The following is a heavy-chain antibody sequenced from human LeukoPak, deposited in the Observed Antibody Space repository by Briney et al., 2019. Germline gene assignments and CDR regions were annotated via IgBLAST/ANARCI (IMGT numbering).Heavy chain of an antibody. CDR2: ISSSSSYI. CDR3: ARDSSGTGGYDY. CDR1: SFTFSTYT. J-gene: IGHJ4*02. D-gene: IGHD3/OR15-3a*01. Sequence: PGGSLRLSCAASSFTFSTYTMNWVRQAPGKGLEWVSSISSSSSYIYYADSVKGRFTISRDNAKNSLYLQMNSLRAEDTAVYYCARDSSGTGGYDYWGQGTLVTVSS. V-gene: IGHV3-21*01.